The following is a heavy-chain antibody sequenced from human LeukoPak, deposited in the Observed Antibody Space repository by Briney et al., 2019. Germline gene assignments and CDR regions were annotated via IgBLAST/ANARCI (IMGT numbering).Heavy chain of an antibody. CDR2: ISTGGGST. CDR1: GFSFTSYA. Sequence: AGGSLRLSCAASGFSFTSYAMSWVRQAPGKGLEWVSAISTGGGSTYYADSVKGRFTISRDNAKNSLYLQMNSLRAEDTAVYYCARYRSPLDSWGQGTLVTVSS. J-gene: IGHJ5*01. D-gene: IGHD2-15*01. V-gene: IGHV3-23*01. CDR3: ARYRSPLDS.